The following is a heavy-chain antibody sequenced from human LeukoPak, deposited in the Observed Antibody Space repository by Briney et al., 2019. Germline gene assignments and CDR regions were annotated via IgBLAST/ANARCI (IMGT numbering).Heavy chain of an antibody. V-gene: IGHV1-69*06. J-gene: IGHJ4*02. D-gene: IGHD6-13*01. Sequence: ASVKVSCKASGGTFSSYAISWVRQAPGQGLEWMGGIIPIFGTANYAQKFQGRVTITADKSTSTAYMELSSLRSEDTAVYYCARDRSRLYGIAAAGCDYWGQGTLVTVSS. CDR3: ARDRSRLYGIAAAGCDY. CDR2: IIPIFGTA. CDR1: GGTFSSYA.